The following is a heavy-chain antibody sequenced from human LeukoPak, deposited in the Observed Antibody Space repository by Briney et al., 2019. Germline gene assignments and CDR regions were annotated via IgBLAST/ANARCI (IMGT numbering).Heavy chain of an antibody. CDR3: ARHTGGAVAGRVRAGSYYFDY. J-gene: IGHJ4*02. Sequence: TSSETLSLTCTVSGGSISSYYWSWIRQPPGKGLEWIGYIYYSGSTNYNPSLKSRVTISVDTSKNQFSLKLSSVTAADTAVYYCARHTGGAVAGRVRAGSYYFDYWGQGTLVTVSS. CDR1: GGSISSYY. V-gene: IGHV4-59*08. D-gene: IGHD6-19*01. CDR2: IYYSGST.